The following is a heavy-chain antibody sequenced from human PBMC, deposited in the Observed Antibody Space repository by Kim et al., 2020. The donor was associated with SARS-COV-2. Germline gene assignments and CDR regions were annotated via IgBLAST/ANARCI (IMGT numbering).Heavy chain of an antibody. J-gene: IGHJ6*02. V-gene: IGHV5-10-1*01. CDR3: ARRIAAAGTTDYYYYGMDV. Sequence: GESLKISCKGSGYSFTSYWISWVRQMPGKGLEWMGRIDPSDSYTNYSPSFQGHVTISADKSISTAYLQWSSLKASDTAMYYCARRIAAAGTTDYYYYGMDVWGQGTTVTVSS. D-gene: IGHD6-13*01. CDR1: GYSFTSYW. CDR2: IDPSDSYT.